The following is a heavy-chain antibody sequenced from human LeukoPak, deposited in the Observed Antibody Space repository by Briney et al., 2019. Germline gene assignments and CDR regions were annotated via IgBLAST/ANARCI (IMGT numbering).Heavy chain of an antibody. CDR2: ISPSGGST. D-gene: IGHD2-15*01. J-gene: IGHJ4*02. Sequence: GASVKVSCKAFGYTFTSNYMHWVRQAPGQGPEWMGVISPSGGSTTYAQKFQGRVTLTRDMSTSTDYLELSRLRSDDTAVYYCARDLRSCSGGSCWPIDYWGQGTLVTVSS. V-gene: IGHV1-46*01. CDR1: GYTFTSNY. CDR3: ARDLRSCSGGSCWPIDY.